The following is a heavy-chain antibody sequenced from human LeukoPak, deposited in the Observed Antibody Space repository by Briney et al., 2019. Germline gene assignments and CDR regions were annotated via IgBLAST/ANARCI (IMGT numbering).Heavy chain of an antibody. V-gene: IGHV4-34*01. CDR3: ARWSYFGSGSYSGWFDP. CDR1: GGSFSGYY. CDR2: INHSGST. Sequence: SETLSLTCAVYGGSFSGYYWSWIRQPPGKGLEWIGEINHSGSTNYSPSLKSRVTISGDTSKNHLSLKLSSVTAADTAVYYCARWSYFGSGSYSGWFDPWGQGTLVTVSS. J-gene: IGHJ5*02. D-gene: IGHD3-10*01.